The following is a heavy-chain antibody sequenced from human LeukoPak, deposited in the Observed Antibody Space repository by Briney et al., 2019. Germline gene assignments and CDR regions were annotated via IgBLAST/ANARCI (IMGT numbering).Heavy chain of an antibody. D-gene: IGHD3-3*01. J-gene: IGHJ4*02. V-gene: IGHV3-23*01. CDR2: ISGSGGST. Sequence: PGGSLRLSCAASGFTFSTYAMSWVRQAPGKGLEWVSAISGSGGSTYYTDSVKGRFTISRDNSKNTLYLQMNSLRADDTAVYYCASVFGVVISWGQGTLVTVSS. CDR1: GFTFSTYA. CDR3: ASVFGVVIS.